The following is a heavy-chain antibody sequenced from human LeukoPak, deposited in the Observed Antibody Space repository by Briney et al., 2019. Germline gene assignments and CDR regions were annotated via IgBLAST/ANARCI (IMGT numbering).Heavy chain of an antibody. CDR3: ARVAVAGTGVDP. CDR2: INPNSGGT. V-gene: IGHV1-2*02. D-gene: IGHD6-19*01. Sequence: GASVKVSCKASGYTFTGYYMHRVRQAPGQGLEWMGWINPNSGGTNYAQKFQGRVTMTRDTSISTAYMELSRLRSDDTAVYYCARVAVAGTGVDPWGQGTLVTVSS. J-gene: IGHJ5*02. CDR1: GYTFTGYY.